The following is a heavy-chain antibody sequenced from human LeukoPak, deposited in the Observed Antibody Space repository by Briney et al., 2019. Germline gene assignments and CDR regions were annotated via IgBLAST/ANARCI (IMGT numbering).Heavy chain of an antibody. V-gene: IGHV4-61*02. D-gene: IGHD5-18*01. J-gene: IGHJ4*02. CDR3: ARVAAMVAYFDY. Sequence: PSETLSLTCTLSGGSISSGSYYWSWIRQPAGKGLEWIGRIYTSGSTNYNPSLNSRVTISVDTSKNQFSLKLSSVTAADTAVYYCARVAAMVAYFDYWGQGTLVTVSS. CDR2: IYTSGST. CDR1: GGSISSGSYY.